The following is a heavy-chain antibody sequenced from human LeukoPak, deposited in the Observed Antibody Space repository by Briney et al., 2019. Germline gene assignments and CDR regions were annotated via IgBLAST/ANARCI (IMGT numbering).Heavy chain of an antibody. V-gene: IGHV1-46*01. CDR1: GYTFTSYY. D-gene: IGHD3-22*01. CDR3: ARRQVDYYDSSGYGFDY. J-gene: IGHJ4*02. Sequence: ASVKVSCKASGYTFTSYYMHWVRQAPGQGLEWMGIINPSGGSTSYAQKFQGRVTMTRDMSTSTVYMELSSLRSEDTAVYYCARRQVDYYDSSGYGFDYWGQGTLVTVSS. CDR2: INPSGGST.